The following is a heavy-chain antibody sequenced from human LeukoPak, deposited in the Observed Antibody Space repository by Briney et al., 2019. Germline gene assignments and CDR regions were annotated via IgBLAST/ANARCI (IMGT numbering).Heavy chain of an antibody. D-gene: IGHD3-16*01. CDR3: ARGGHFFDV. V-gene: IGHV4-4*07. Sequence: SETLSLTCTVSGGSISSYYWSWLRQPAGKGLECLGVIYTTGSTNYNPSLKSRVTVSRDTSKNQFSLKLTSVTAADTAVYYCARGGHFFDVWGKGTTGTVSS. CDR2: IYTTGST. J-gene: IGHJ6*03. CDR1: GGSISSYY.